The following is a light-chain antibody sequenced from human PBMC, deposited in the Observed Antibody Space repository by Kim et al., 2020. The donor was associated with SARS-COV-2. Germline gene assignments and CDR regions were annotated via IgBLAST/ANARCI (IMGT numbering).Light chain of an antibody. Sequence: GQKVTISCSGSSSNIGNNYVSWYQQIPGTAPKLLIYDNNKRPSGIPDRFSGSKSGTSATLGITGLQTGDEADYYCGTWDSSLSAYVFGTGTKVTVL. V-gene: IGLV1-51*01. CDR2: DNN. CDR1: SSNIGNNY. CDR3: GTWDSSLSAYV. J-gene: IGLJ1*01.